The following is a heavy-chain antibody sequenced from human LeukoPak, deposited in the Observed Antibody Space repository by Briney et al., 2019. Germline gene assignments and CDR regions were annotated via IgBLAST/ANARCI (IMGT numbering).Heavy chain of an antibody. D-gene: IGHD3-10*01. CDR3: ARGLVRGVIIRIYFDY. J-gene: IGHJ4*02. CDR2: INHSGST. Sequence: SETLSLTCAVYGGSFSGYYWSWIRQPPGKGLEWIGEINHSGSTNYNPSLKSRVTISVDTSKNQFSLKLSSVTAADTAVYYCARGLVRGVIIRIYFDYWGQGTLVTVST. V-gene: IGHV4-34*01. CDR1: GGSFSGYY.